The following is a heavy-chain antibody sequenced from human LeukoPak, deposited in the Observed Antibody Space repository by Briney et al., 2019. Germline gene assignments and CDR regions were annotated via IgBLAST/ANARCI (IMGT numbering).Heavy chain of an antibody. J-gene: IGHJ5*02. V-gene: IGHV4-34*01. CDR3: ARGLNRDLPTIFGVVIRGNWFDP. CDR2: INHSGST. CDR1: GGSFSGYY. D-gene: IGHD3-3*01. Sequence: PSETLSLTCAVYGGSFSGYYWSWIRQPPGKGLEWIGEINHSGSTNYNPSLKSRVTISVDTSKNQFSLKLSSVTAADTAACYCARGLNRDLPTIFGVVIRGNWFDPWGQGTLVTVSS.